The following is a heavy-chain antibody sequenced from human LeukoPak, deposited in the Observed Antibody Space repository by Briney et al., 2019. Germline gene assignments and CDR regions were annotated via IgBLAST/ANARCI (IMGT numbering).Heavy chain of an antibody. D-gene: IGHD3-16*01. CDR1: GGSISSGDYY. V-gene: IGHV4-30-4*01. J-gene: IGHJ4*02. CDR2: IYYSGST. CDR3: ARSPAARWGEVAFDY. Sequence: SETLSLTCTVSGGSISSGDYYWSWIRQPPGKGLEWIGYIYYSGSTYYNPSLKSRVTISVDTSKNQFSLKLSSVTAADTAVYYCARSPAARWGEVAFDYWGQGTLVTVSS.